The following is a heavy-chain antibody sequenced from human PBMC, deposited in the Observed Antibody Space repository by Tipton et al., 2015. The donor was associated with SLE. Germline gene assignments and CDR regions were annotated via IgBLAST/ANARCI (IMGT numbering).Heavy chain of an antibody. CDR2: IYYSGSA. V-gene: IGHV4-59*03. CDR1: GGSIVGNY. Sequence: TLSLTCTVSGGSIVGNYWSWIRQPPGKGLEWVGYIYYSGSANYNPPLSSRVSISVDTSHNQFSLKLTSVTAADTAMYYCAQRSSFLTGHYTDWGQGTLVTVSS. D-gene: IGHD3/OR15-3a*01. J-gene: IGHJ4*02. CDR3: AQRSSFLTGHYTD.